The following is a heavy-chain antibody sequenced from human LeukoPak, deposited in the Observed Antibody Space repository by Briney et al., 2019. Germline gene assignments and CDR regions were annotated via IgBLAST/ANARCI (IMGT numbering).Heavy chain of an antibody. V-gene: IGHV3-23*01. J-gene: IGHJ4*02. CDR2: ITGSGGTT. CDR1: GFTFDTHH. D-gene: IGHD6-13*01. Sequence: PGGSLRLSCAASGFTFDTHHMSWVRQAPGKGLEWLTDITGSGGTTHYSDSVTGRFTISRDNSKNTLYLQMDSLRVEDTAVYYCARDQALQLVGDSWGQGTLVSVPS. CDR3: ARDQALQLVGDS.